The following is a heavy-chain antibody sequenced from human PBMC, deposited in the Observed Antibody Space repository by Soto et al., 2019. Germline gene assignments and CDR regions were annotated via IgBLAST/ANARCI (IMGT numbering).Heavy chain of an antibody. CDR2: ISSSGSTI. Sequence: GGSLRLSCAASGFTFSSYEMNWVRQAPGKGLEWVSYISSSGSTIYYADSVKGRFTIPRDNAKNSLYLQMNSLRAEDTAVYYCAIPVVGATTSDLDDRGQDTLVTFSS. CDR3: AIPVVGATTSDLDD. CDR1: GFTFSSYE. D-gene: IGHD1-26*01. V-gene: IGHV3-48*03. J-gene: IGHJ4*02.